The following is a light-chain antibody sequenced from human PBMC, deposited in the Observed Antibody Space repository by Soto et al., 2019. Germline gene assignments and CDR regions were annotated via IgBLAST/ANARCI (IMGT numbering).Light chain of an antibody. CDR3: QQYGDSPRT. J-gene: IGKJ1*01. V-gene: IGKV3-20*01. CDR1: QSVSSSY. Sequence: EIVLTQSPATLSLSPGERATLSCRASQSVSSSYLAWYQQKPGQAPRLLIYGASSRATGIPDRFSGSGSGTDFTLTISRLEPEDFAVYYCQQYGDSPRTFGHGTQVDIK. CDR2: GAS.